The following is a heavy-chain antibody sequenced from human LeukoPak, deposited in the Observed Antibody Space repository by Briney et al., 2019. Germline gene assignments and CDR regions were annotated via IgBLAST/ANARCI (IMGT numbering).Heavy chain of an antibody. CDR1: GFTFTDYA. V-gene: IGHV3-23*01. CDR3: AKARTPYNSGFDY. CDR2: ISASGSTT. D-gene: IGHD6-19*01. Sequence: GGSLRLSCAASGFTFTDYAMGWVRQAPGQGLEWASTISASGSTTYYADSVRGRFTISRDNSKNTLSLQMSSLRPEDTAVYYCAKARTPYNSGFDYWGQGTLVAVSS. J-gene: IGHJ4*02.